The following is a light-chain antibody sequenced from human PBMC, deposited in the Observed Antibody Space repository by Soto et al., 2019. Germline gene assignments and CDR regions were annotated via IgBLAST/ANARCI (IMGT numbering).Light chain of an antibody. J-gene: IGKJ1*01. V-gene: IGKV1-6*01. CDR3: LQHFNFSWT. CDR2: AAS. Sequence: AIQMTQSPSSLSASVGDRVTITCRASRDIGNDLGWYQQKPGKAPKHLIFAASNLQSGVPSRFTGEGSGTDFTLTISSLHADDFATYYCLQHFNFSWTFGKGTKVE. CDR1: RDIGND.